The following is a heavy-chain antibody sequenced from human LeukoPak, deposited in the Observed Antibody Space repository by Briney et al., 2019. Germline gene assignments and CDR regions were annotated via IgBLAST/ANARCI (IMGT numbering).Heavy chain of an antibody. J-gene: IGHJ4*02. CDR1: GFIFSSYS. D-gene: IGHD3-22*01. V-gene: IGHV3-21*01. Sequence: GSLRLSCAASGFIFSSYSMNWVRQAPGKGLEWVSSISSSSSYIYYADSVKGRFTISRDNAKYSLYLQMNSLRAEDTAMYYCARVILVADQYYFDYWGQGTLVTVS. CDR2: ISSSSSYI. CDR3: ARVILVADQYYFDY.